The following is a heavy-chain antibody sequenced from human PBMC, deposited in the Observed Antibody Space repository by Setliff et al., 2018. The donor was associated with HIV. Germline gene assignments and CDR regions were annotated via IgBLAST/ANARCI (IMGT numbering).Heavy chain of an antibody. V-gene: IGHV1-8*02. D-gene: IGHD2-8*01. CDR1: GYTFTSYD. Sequence: RASVKVSCKASGYTFTSYDIHWVRQATGQGLEWMGWMNPYTGNAGFAQKFQDRVAMTRNTSISTTYMELSSLRSEDTAVYYCARGFMSIRVLTPFDYWGQGTLVTVSS. CDR2: MNPYTGNA. J-gene: IGHJ4*02. CDR3: ARGFMSIRVLTPFDY.